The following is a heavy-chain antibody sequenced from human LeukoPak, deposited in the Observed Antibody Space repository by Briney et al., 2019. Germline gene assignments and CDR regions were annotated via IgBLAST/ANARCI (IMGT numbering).Heavy chain of an antibody. D-gene: IGHD3-10*01. CDR3: ARFAAGGSYYYYMDV. CDR2: ISGSGGST. Sequence: GGSLRLSCAASGFTFSSYAMSWVRQAPGKGLEWVSAISGSGGSTYYADSVKGRFTISRDNSKNTLYLQMNSLRADDTAVYYCARFAAGGSYYYYMDVWGKGTTVTVSS. V-gene: IGHV3-23*01. CDR1: GFTFSSYA. J-gene: IGHJ6*03.